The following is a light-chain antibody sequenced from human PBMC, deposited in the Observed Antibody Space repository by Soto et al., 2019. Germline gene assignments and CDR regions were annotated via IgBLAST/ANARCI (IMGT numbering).Light chain of an antibody. V-gene: IGKV3-15*01. CDR2: DAS. Sequence: EIVMTQSPATLSVSPGQRATLSCRASQSITSHLAWYQQKPGQTPRLLIYDASTRATGIPARFSASGSGTEFTLTISSVLSEDFAVYYCQQYNTWTPYTFGQGTKLDLK. CDR1: QSITSH. J-gene: IGKJ2*01. CDR3: QQYNTWTPYT.